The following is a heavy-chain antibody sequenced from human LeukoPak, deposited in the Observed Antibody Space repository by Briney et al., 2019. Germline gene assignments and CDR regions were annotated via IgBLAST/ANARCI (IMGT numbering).Heavy chain of an antibody. CDR2: ISSSGGTI. D-gene: IGHD2-2*02. J-gene: IGHJ4*02. CDR3: ARDPGHCSSTSCYKFFDY. Sequence: PGGSLRLSCAASGFTFITFEMNWVRQAPGKGLEWVSYISSSGGTIYYADSVKGRFTISRDNAKNSLYLQMDSLRAEDTAVYYCARDPGHCSSTSCYKFFDYWGQGTLVTVSS. V-gene: IGHV3-48*03. CDR1: GFTFITFE.